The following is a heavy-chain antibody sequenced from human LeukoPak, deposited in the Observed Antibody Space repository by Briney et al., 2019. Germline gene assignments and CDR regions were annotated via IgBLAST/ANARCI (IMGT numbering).Heavy chain of an antibody. J-gene: IGHJ3*02. CDR2: INPSGGST. CDR1: GYTFTSYY. D-gene: IGHD3-16*01. Sequence: ASVKVSCKASGYTFTSYYMHWVRQAPGQGLEWMGIINPSGGSTSYAQKFQGRATITADKSTSTAYMELSSLRSEDTAVYYCATYGVAFDIWGQGTMVTVSS. V-gene: IGHV1-46*01. CDR3: ATYGVAFDI.